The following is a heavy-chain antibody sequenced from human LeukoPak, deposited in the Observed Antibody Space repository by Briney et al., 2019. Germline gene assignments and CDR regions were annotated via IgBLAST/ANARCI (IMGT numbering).Heavy chain of an antibody. CDR1: GGSISSSSYY. J-gene: IGHJ2*01. CDR3: ARPYYYGLGSHWYFDL. CDR2: IYYSGST. D-gene: IGHD3-10*01. V-gene: IGHV4-39*07. Sequence: SETLSLTCTVSGGSISSSSYYWGWIRQPPGKGLEWIGSIYYSGSTYYNPSLKSRVTISVDTSKNQFSLKLSSVTAADTAVYYCARPYYYGLGSHWYFDLWGRGTLVTVSS.